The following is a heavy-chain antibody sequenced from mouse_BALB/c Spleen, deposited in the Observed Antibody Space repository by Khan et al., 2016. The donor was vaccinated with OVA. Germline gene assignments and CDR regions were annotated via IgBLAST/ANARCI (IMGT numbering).Heavy chain of an antibody. J-gene: IGHJ2*01. V-gene: IGHV1-7*01. Sequence: QVQLKQSGTELAKPGASVKMSCKASGYTFTTYWMHWVQQRPGQGLEWIGYINPTSGYTYYNEKFKDKATFSADKSSSTAYMQLSSLTSEDSAVYYCARDRMDYWGQGTTLTVSS. CDR1: GYTFTTYW. CDR2: INPTSGYT. CDR3: ARDRMDY.